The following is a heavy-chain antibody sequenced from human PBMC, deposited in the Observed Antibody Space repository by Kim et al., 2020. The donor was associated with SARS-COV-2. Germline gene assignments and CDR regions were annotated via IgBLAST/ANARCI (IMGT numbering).Heavy chain of an antibody. J-gene: IGHJ3*02. D-gene: IGHD3-22*01. V-gene: IGHV3-30*01. Sequence: SVKGRFTISRDKSKNTLYLQMNSLRAEDTAVYYCARDFDSSGYRPDAFDIWGQGTMVTVSS. CDR3: ARDFDSSGYRPDAFDI.